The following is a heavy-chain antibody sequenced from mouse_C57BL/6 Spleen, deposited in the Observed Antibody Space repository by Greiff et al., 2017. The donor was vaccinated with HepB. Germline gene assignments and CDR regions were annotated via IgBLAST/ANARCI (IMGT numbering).Heavy chain of an antibody. CDR1: GFTFSDYG. V-gene: IGHV5-17*01. CDR3: ARYYDVYYIYYAMDY. CDR2: ISSGSSTI. D-gene: IGHD2-3*01. J-gene: IGHJ4*01. Sequence: EVKLVESGGGLVKPGGSLKLSCAASGFTFSDYGMHWVRQAPEKGLEWVAYISSGSSTIYYADTVKGRFTISRDNAKNTLFLQMTSLRSDDTAMYYCARYYDVYYIYYAMDYWGQGTSVTVSS.